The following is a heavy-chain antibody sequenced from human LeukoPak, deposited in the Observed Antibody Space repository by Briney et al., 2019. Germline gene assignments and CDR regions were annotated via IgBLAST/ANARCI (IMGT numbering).Heavy chain of an antibody. Sequence: GGSLRLSCAASEFTLGSYAMSWVRRAPGKGLEWVSGISANGANTHYAESVRGRFIISRDNSKNTLYLQMNSLRAEDTALYFCAKYHNPDSTGPFHWGQGTLVTVSS. V-gene: IGHV3-23*01. CDR1: EFTLGSYA. CDR3: AKYHNPDSTGPFH. D-gene: IGHD3-22*01. CDR2: ISANGANT. J-gene: IGHJ4*02.